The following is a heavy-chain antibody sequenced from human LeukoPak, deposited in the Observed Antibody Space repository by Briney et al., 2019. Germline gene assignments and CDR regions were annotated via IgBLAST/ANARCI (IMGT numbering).Heavy chain of an antibody. CDR3: ARPDRDGYEDAFDI. Sequence: SETLSLTCTVSGGSISGYYWTWTRQPPGKGLEWIGQIHYSGKTDYNPSLRSRITISVDTSKNQFSLKLSSVTAADTAVYYCARPDRDGYEDAFDIWGQGTMVTVSS. CDR2: IHYSGKT. J-gene: IGHJ3*02. V-gene: IGHV4-59*12. D-gene: IGHD5-24*01. CDR1: GGSISGYY.